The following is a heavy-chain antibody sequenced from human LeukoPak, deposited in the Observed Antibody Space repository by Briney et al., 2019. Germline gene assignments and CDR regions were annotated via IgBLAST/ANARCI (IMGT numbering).Heavy chain of an antibody. CDR1: GFIFTSYA. Sequence: PGGSLRLSCAASGFIFTSYAMTWVRQAPGKGLEWVSGISGSGDSTYYADSVKGRFTISRDNSKNTLYLQMNSLRAEDTAVYYCAKDNEFGYWGQGTLVTVSS. CDR3: AKDNEFGY. V-gene: IGHV3-23*01. D-gene: IGHD1-1*01. CDR2: ISGSGDST. J-gene: IGHJ4*02.